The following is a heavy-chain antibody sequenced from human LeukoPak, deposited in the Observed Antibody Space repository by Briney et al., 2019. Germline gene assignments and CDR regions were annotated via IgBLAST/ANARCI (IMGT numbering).Heavy chain of an antibody. CDR2: IIPIFGTA. Sequence: VKVSCKASGGTFTSYVISWVRPAPGQGLEWMGGIIPIFGTANYAQKFQGRVAITADESTSTAYMELSSLRSEDTAVYYCVCGSGSYQLNDYWGQGTLVTVSS. CDR1: GGTFTSYV. J-gene: IGHJ4*02. CDR3: VCGSGSYQLNDY. V-gene: IGHV1-69*01. D-gene: IGHD3-10*01.